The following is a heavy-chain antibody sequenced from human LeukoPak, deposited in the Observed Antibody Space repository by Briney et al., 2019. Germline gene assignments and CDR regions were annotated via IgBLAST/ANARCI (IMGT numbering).Heavy chain of an antibody. V-gene: IGHV4-59*01. J-gene: IGHJ4*02. CDR1: GGSISSYY. CDR2: IHYSGST. D-gene: IGHD3-22*01. CDR3: ARVLGSSGFYYFDC. Sequence: SQTLSLTCTVSGGSISSYYWSWIRQSPEKGLEWIGYIHYSGSTNYNPSLKSRVTISVDRPKNQFSLKLSPVTAADTAVYYCARVLGSSGFYYFDCWGQGTLVTVSS.